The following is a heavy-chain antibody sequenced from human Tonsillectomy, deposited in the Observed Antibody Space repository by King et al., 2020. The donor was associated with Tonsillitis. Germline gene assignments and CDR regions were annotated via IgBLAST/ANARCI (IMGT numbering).Heavy chain of an antibody. D-gene: IGHD3-9*01. CDR3: TRTKFYDILTGYPDY. CDR1: GYTFTSYG. J-gene: IGHJ4*02. Sequence: VQLVESGAEVKKPGASVKVSCKASGYTFTSYGISWVRQAPGQGLEWMGWISAYNGNTNYAQKLQGRVTMTTDTSTSTAYMELRSLRSDDTAVYYCTRTKFYDILTGYPDYWGQGTLVTVSS. V-gene: IGHV1-18*01. CDR2: ISAYNGNT.